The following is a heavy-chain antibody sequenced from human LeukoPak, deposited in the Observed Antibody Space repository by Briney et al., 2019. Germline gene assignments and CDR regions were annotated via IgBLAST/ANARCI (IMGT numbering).Heavy chain of an antibody. J-gene: IGHJ4*02. CDR1: GFTFSSYS. CDR3: ARNYYGSGSYQY. Sequence: GGSLRLSCAASGFTFSSYSMNWVRQAPGKGLEWVSSISSSSSYICYADSVKGRFTISRDNAKNSLYLQMNSLRAEDTAVYYCARNYYGSGSYQYWGQGTLVTVSS. D-gene: IGHD3-10*01. CDR2: ISSSSSYI. V-gene: IGHV3-21*01.